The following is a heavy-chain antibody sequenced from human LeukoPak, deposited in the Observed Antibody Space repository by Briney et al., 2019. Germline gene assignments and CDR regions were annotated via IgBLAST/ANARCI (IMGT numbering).Heavy chain of an antibody. Sequence: GGSLRLSCAASGFTFSSYWMSWVRQAPGKGLEWVANIRQDGSEKYYVDSVKGRFTISRDNAKNSLYLQMNSLRAEDTAVYYCARVAHYGDDDNWFEPWGQGTLVTVSS. CDR1: GFTFSSYW. D-gene: IGHD4-17*01. CDR3: ARVAHYGDDDNWFEP. V-gene: IGHV3-7*01. J-gene: IGHJ5*02. CDR2: IRQDGSEK.